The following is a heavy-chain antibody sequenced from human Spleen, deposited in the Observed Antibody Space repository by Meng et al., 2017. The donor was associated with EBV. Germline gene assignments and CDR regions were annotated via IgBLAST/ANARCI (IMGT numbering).Heavy chain of an antibody. D-gene: IGHD5-12*01. CDR1: GFPFSTYG. CDR2: ITAYNGDT. CDR3: ARRGEWLRYSFDY. J-gene: IGHJ4*02. V-gene: IGHV1-18*01. Sequence: VQLVQSGAEVKKPGASVKVSCKASGFPFSTYGITWVRQAPGQGLEWMGWITAYNGDTNYAQELQGRVTMTTDTTTNTAYMELRSLRSDDTAVYYCARRGEWLRYSFDYWGQGTLVTVSS.